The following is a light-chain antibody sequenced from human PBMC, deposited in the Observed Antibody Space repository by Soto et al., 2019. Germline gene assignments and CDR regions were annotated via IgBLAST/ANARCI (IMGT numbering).Light chain of an antibody. J-gene: IGKJ1*01. CDR1: QSVNSN. CDR2: GAS. V-gene: IGKV3-15*01. CDR3: QQYNNMWT. Sequence: ELVMTQSPATLSVSPGERATLSCRASQSVNSNLAWYQQKPGQAPRLLISGASTRATGIPARFSGSGSGTEFTLTISSLQSEDFAVYYCQQYNNMWTFGQGTKVEIK.